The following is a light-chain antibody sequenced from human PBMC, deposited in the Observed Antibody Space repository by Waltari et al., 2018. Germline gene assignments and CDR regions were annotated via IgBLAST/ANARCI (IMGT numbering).Light chain of an antibody. CDR1: SGSIASNY. CDR3: QSYYGTDWV. J-gene: IGLJ3*02. Sequence: NFMLTQPHSVSESPGKTVTISCTRSSGSIASNYVQWYQQRPGIAPTTVIYENNQRPSGVSDRFSGSIDSSSNSAPLTISGLKAEDEADYYCQSYYGTDWVFGGGTKLTVL. CDR2: ENN. V-gene: IGLV6-57*04.